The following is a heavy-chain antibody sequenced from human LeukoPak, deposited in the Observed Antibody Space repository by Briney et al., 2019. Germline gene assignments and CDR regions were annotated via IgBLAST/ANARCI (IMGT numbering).Heavy chain of an antibody. CDR3: ARGRRWELLPIDY. Sequence: SETPSLTCTVSGGSISSYYWSWIRQPPGKGLEWIGYIYYSGSTTYNPSLKSRVIISVDTSKNQFSLKLSSVTAADTAVYYCARGRRWELLPIDYWGQGTLVTVSS. D-gene: IGHD1-26*01. V-gene: IGHV4-59*01. J-gene: IGHJ4*02. CDR2: IYYSGST. CDR1: GGSISSYY.